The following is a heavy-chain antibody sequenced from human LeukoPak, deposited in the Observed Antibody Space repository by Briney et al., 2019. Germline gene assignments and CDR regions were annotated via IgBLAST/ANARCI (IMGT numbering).Heavy chain of an antibody. CDR3: ARDGSSEVGATYDY. V-gene: IGHV3-21*01. CDR1: GFTFSSYS. J-gene: IGHJ4*02. CDR2: ISSSSSYI. D-gene: IGHD1-26*01. Sequence: GGSLRLSCAASGFTFSSYSMNWVRQAPGKGLEWVSSISSSSSYIYYADSVKGRFTISRDNAKNSLYLQMNSLRAEDTAVYYCARDGSSEVGATYDYWGQGTLVTVSS.